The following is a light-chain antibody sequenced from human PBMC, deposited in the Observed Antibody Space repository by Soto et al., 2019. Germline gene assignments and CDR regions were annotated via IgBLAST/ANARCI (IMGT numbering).Light chain of an antibody. V-gene: IGLV2-14*01. CDR3: SSYTSTITVL. CDR1: SSDVGAYNS. J-gene: IGLJ2*01. CDR2: DVT. Sequence: QSALTQPASVSGSPGQSITISCTGTSSDVGAYNSVSWYQQHPGKAPQLMIYDVTNRPSGVSNRFSGSKSGNTASLTISGLQAEDEANYYCSSYTSTITVLFGGGTKLTVL.